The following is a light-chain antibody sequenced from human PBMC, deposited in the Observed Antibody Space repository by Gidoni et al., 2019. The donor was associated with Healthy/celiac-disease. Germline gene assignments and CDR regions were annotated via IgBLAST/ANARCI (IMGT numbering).Light chain of an antibody. V-gene: IGKV3-11*01. CDR1: QSVSSY. CDR3: QQRSNWPPSIT. Sequence: EIVLTQSPATLSLSPGERATLSCRASQSVSSYLAWYQQTPGQAPRLLIYDASNRATGIPARFSGSGSGTDFTLTISSLEPEDFAVYYCQQRSNWPPSITFGPXTRLEIK. CDR2: DAS. J-gene: IGKJ5*01.